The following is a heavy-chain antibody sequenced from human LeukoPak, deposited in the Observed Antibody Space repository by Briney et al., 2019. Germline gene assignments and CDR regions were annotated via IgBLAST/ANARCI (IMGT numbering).Heavy chain of an antibody. CDR3: ARVPKYYDVFALDY. V-gene: IGHV3-7*01. D-gene: IGHD3-9*01. CDR1: GFTVSRNY. CDR2: IKEGGSEK. Sequence: PGGSLRLSCAASGFTVSRNYMTWVRQAPGKGLEWVANIKEGGSEKYYVESVKGRFTISRDNAKKSLSLQMNSLRAEDTAVYYCARVPKYYDVFALDYWGPGTLVTVSS. J-gene: IGHJ4*02.